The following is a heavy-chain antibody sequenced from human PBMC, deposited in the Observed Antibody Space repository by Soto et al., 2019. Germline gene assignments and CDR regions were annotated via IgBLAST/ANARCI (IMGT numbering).Heavy chain of an antibody. D-gene: IGHD2-21*01. Sequence: PGGSLRLSCAASGFTFSSYGMHWVRQAPGKGLEWVAVIWYDGSNKYYADSVKGRFTISRDNSKNTLYLQMNSLRAEDTAVYYCARDQCLYCGGDNGMDVWGQGTTVTVSS. CDR3: ARDQCLYCGGDNGMDV. V-gene: IGHV3-33*01. CDR2: IWYDGSNK. CDR1: GFTFSSYG. J-gene: IGHJ6*02.